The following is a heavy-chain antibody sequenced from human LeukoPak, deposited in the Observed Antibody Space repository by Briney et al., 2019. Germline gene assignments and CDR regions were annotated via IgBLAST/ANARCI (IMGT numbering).Heavy chain of an antibody. CDR2: IYYSGST. Sequence: PSETLSLTCTVSGGSISSYYWSWIRQPPGKGLEWIGYIYYSGSTNYNPSLKSRVTISVDTSKNQFSLKLSSVTAADTAVYYCARGTLGPPRRYYWYFDLWGRGTLVTVSS. J-gene: IGHJ2*01. CDR3: ARGTLGPPRRYYWYFDL. D-gene: IGHD3-9*01. CDR1: GGSISSYY. V-gene: IGHV4-59*01.